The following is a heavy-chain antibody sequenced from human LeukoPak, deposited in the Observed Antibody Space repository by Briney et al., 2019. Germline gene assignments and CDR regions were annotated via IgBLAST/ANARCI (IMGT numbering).Heavy chain of an antibody. CDR2: FDHEDGEK. V-gene: IGHV1-24*01. CDR1: GYTLTELF. J-gene: IGHJ4*02. D-gene: IGHD5-18*01. Sequence: ASVKVSCKVSGYTLTELFMHWVRQAPGKGLEWMGGFDHEDGEKIYAQKFQGRVTMTEDTSTDTAYMELSSLRSEDTAVYYCAPHSSAVDYWGQGTLVTVSS. CDR3: APHSSAVDY.